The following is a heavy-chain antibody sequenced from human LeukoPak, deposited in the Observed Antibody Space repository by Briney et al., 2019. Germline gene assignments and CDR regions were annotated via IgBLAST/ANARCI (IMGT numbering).Heavy chain of an antibody. CDR2: ISSSSHSI. CDR3: ARMGILTGYKYFFDY. Sequence: PGGSLRLSCAASGFAFSNYNMNWVRQAPGKGLEWVSYISSSSHSIYYADSVKGRFTISRDNAKNSLYLQMNSLRAEDTAVYYCARMGILTGYKYFFDYWGQGTLVTVSS. J-gene: IGHJ4*02. CDR1: GFAFSNYN. V-gene: IGHV3-48*01. D-gene: IGHD3-9*01.